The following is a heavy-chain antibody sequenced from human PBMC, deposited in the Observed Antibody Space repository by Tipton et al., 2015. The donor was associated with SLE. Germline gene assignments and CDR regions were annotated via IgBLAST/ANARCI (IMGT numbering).Heavy chain of an antibody. D-gene: IGHD3-16*01. CDR2: IHYAGGT. J-gene: IGHJ2*01. V-gene: IGHV4-39*07. Sequence: TLSLTCSVSGDSLSSNNYYWGWIRQSPAQGLEWIGTIHYAGGTYYNPSLRSRLTISVDTSENHFSLNLNSVTAADTAVYFCARQRGYYDGTPFPPWNFDLWGRGTHVTVSS. CDR1: GDSLSSNNYY. CDR3: ARQRGYYDGTPFPPWNFDL.